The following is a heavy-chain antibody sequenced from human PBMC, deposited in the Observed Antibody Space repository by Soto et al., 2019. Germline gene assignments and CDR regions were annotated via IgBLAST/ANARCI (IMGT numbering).Heavy chain of an antibody. D-gene: IGHD3-22*01. CDR1: GGSITSNNYY. J-gene: IGHJ4*02. CDR3: ARLLYDSRGYYYFDY. V-gene: IGHV4-39*01. Sequence: QLQLQESGPGLVKPSETLSLTCSVSGGSITSNNYYWGWIRQPPGKGLEWIGSIYYSGSIYHNPSLKSRVDMSIDTSKKQFSLKLSSVTAADTAVYDCARLLYDSRGYYYFDYWGQGTLVTVSP. CDR2: IYYSGSI.